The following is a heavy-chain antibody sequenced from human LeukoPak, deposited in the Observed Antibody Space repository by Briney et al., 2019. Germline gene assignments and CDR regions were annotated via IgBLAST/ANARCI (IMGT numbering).Heavy chain of an antibody. CDR3: ARVHCYYDSSGYQDWSFDL. CDR1: GGSFSGYY. D-gene: IGHD3-22*01. J-gene: IGHJ2*01. V-gene: IGHV4-34*01. CDR2: INHSGST. Sequence: SETLSLTCAVYGGSFSGYYRSWIRQPPGKGLEWIAEINHSGSTNYNPSLKSRVTMSVDTSKNQFSLKLSSVTAADTAVYYCARVHCYYDSSGYQDWSFDLWGRGTLVTVSS.